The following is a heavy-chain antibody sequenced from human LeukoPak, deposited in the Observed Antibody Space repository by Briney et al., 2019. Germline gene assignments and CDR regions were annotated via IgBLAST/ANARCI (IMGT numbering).Heavy chain of an antibody. D-gene: IGHD5-12*01. CDR3: AVSGYEAGSDAFDI. CDR1: GVSISSYY. J-gene: IGHJ3*02. V-gene: IGHV4-59*08. Sequence: SETLSLTCTVSGVSISSYYWSWIRQPPGKGLEWVGYIYYSGSTNYNPSLKSRVTISVDTSKNQFSLKLSSVTAADTAVYYWAVSGYEAGSDAFDIWGQGTMVTVSS. CDR2: IYYSGST.